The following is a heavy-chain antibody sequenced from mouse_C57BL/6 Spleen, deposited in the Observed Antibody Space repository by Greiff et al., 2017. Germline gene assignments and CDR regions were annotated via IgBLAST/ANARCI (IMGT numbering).Heavy chain of an antibody. Sequence: EVKLQESGPELVKPGASVKISCKASGYSFTDYNMNWVKQSNGKSLEWIGVINPNYGTTSYNQKFKGKATLTVDQSSSTAYMQLNSLTSEDSAVYYCGHYGSRRYFDYWGQGTTLTVSS. CDR1: GYSFTDYN. CDR3: GHYGSRRYFDY. V-gene: IGHV1-39*01. J-gene: IGHJ2*01. D-gene: IGHD1-1*01. CDR2: INPNYGTT.